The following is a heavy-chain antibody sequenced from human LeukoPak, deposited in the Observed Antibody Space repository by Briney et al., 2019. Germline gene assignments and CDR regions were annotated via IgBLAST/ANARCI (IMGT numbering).Heavy chain of an antibody. V-gene: IGHV3-7*04. D-gene: IGHD6-13*01. J-gene: IGHJ4*02. CDR3: ARDRGQQLVEEGFDY. Sequence: GGSLRLSCAASGFTFSSYWMSWVRQAPGKGLEWVANIKQDGSEKYYVDSVKGRFTISRDNAKNSLYLQMNSLRAEDTAVYYCARDRGQQLVEEGFDYWGQGTLVTVFS. CDR2: IKQDGSEK. CDR1: GFTFSSYW.